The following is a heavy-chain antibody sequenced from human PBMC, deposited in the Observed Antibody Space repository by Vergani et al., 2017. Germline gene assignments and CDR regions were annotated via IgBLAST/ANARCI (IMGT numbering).Heavy chain of an antibody. Sequence: QVQLQQWGAGLLKPSETLSLTCAVSGGSFSGYYWSWIRQPPGKGLEWIGEINHSGSTNYNPSLKSRVTISVDTSKNQFSLKLSSVTAADTAVYYCARTAMANFDYWGQGTLVTVSS. D-gene: IGHD5-18*01. J-gene: IGHJ4*02. CDR2: INHSGST. V-gene: IGHV4-34*01. CDR1: GGSFSGYY. CDR3: ARTAMANFDY.